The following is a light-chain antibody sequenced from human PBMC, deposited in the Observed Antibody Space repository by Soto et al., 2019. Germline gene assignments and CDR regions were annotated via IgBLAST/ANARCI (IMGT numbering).Light chain of an antibody. J-gene: IGLJ1*01. CDR1: TSDVGGYHF. CDR2: EVT. CDR3: YSYTTTSTYV. Sequence: QSVLAQPASVSGSPGQSITLSCTGTTSDVGGYHFVSWYQQHPGKAPKLMIYEVTNRPSGVSDRFSGSKSGNTASLTISGLQAEDEADYYRYSYTTTSTYVFGSGTKVTVL. V-gene: IGLV2-14*01.